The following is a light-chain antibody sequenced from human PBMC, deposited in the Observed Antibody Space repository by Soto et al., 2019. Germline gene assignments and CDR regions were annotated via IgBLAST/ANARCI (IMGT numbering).Light chain of an antibody. J-gene: IGLJ2*01. Sequence: QSVLTQPASVSGSPGQSITISCTGTSSDVGGYKYVSWYQHHPGKAPKLLIYEVSNRPPGISNRFSGSKSGNTASLTISGLQAEDEADYYCSSYTSSSTIVVFGGGTKLTVL. CDR1: SSDVGGYKY. CDR3: SSYTSSSTIVV. CDR2: EVS. V-gene: IGLV2-14*01.